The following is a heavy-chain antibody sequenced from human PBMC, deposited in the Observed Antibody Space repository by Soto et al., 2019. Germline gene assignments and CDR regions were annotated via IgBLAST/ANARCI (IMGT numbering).Heavy chain of an antibody. D-gene: IGHD3-22*01. CDR3: ARGYDDCSVYTLGY. V-gene: IGHV3-74*01. CDR1: GFTFSSYW. Sequence: EVQLVESGGGLVQPGGSLRLSCAASGFTFSSYWMHWVRQGPGKGLVWVSRIHSDGTRTSYADSVKGRFTISSDNSKHTQYLQMNSPRDEDTAVYYCARGYDDCSVYTLGYWVQGSLVTVSS. J-gene: IGHJ4*02. CDR2: IHSDGTRT.